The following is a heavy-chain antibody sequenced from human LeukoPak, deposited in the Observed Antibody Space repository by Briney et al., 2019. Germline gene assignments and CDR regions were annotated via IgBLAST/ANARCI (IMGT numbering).Heavy chain of an antibody. CDR2: ISAYNGNT. CDR3: AREGGVTTVSADFDY. D-gene: IGHD4-17*01. Sequence: GASVKVSCKASGYTFTSYGISWVRQAPGQGLEWMGWISAYNGNTNYAQKLQGRVTMTTDTSTSTAYMELRSLRSGDTAVYYCAREGGVTTVSADFDYWGQGTLVTVSS. V-gene: IGHV1-18*04. CDR1: GYTFTSYG. J-gene: IGHJ4*02.